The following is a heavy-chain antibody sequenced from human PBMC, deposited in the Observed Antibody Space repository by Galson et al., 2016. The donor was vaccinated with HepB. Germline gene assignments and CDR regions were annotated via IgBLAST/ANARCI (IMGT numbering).Heavy chain of an antibody. D-gene: IGHD6-13*01. V-gene: IGHV3-23*01. Sequence: SLRLSCAASGFTFGRFAMSWVRQAPGKGLEWVASLSGSGDNTYYAHSVKGRFTISRDNSKNTQYLQMNSVRAGDTALYHCARVHMAAAGFGGMDVWGQGTTVTVSS. CDR3: ARVHMAAAGFGGMDV. CDR2: LSGSGDNT. CDR1: GFTFGRFA. J-gene: IGHJ6*02.